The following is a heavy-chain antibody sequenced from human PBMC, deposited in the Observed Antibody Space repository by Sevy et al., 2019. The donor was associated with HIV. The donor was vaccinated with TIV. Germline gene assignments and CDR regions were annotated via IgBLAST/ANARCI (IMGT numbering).Heavy chain of an antibody. CDR3: ARGRREEWLLYPDC. J-gene: IGHJ4*02. V-gene: IGHV1-2*02. D-gene: IGHD3-3*01. CDR1: GYTFAAYY. Sequence: ASVKVSCKTSGYTFAAYYIHWVRQAPGQGLEWLGWIYPNSGDTSYAQKFQGRVTVTRVTSISTVYMELNRLRSDDTAVYYCARGRREEWLLYPDCWGQGTLVTVSS. CDR2: IYPNSGDT.